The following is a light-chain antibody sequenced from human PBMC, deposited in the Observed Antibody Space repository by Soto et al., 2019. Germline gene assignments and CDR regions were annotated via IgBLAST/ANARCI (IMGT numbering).Light chain of an antibody. V-gene: IGKV3-20*01. J-gene: IGKJ1*01. CDR1: QSVRSNY. CDR2: AAS. CDR3: QQYVSSPKT. Sequence: DIVLTQSPGTLSLSPGERATLSYRASQSVRSNYLAWFQQKPGQAPRLLIYAASSRATGIPDRFIGSGSGTDFTLSITRLEPEDFAVYYCQQYVSSPKTFGQGTKVEIK.